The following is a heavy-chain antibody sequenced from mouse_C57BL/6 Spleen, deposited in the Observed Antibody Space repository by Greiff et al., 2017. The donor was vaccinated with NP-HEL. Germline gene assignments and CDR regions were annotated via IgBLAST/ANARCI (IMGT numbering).Heavy chain of an antibody. J-gene: IGHJ4*01. CDR2: IHPSDSDT. CDR3: AIGAQASYYAMDY. Sequence: QVQLKQPGAELVKPGASVKVSCKASGYTFTSYWMHWVKQRPGQGLEWIGRIHPSDSDTNYNQKFKGKATLTVDKSSSTAYMQLSSLTSEDSAVYYCAIGAQASYYAMDYWGQGTSVTVSS. CDR1: GYTFTSYW. D-gene: IGHD3-2*02. V-gene: IGHV1-74*01.